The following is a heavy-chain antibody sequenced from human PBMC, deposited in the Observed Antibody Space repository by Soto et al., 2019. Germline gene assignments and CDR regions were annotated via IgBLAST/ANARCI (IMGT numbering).Heavy chain of an antibody. Sequence: AASVKVSCKASVGTFSSYAISWVRQAPGQGLEWMGGIIPIFGTANYAQNFQGRVTITRDTSASTAYMELSSLRSEDTAVYYCVRPKGHCSGGSCYSGPFNYWGQGTLVTVSS. CDR1: VGTFSSYA. CDR3: VRPKGHCSGGSCYSGPFNY. V-gene: IGHV1-69*05. J-gene: IGHJ4*02. D-gene: IGHD2-15*01. CDR2: IIPIFGTA.